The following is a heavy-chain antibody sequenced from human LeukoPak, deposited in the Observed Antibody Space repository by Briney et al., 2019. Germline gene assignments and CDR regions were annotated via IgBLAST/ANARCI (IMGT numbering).Heavy chain of an antibody. J-gene: IGHJ4*02. V-gene: IGHV1-2*06. D-gene: IGHD3-22*01. CDR3: ASVDYYDSSGYRDY. CDR2: INPNSGGT. CDR1: GYTFTGYY. Sequence: GASAKVSCKASGYTFTGYYMHWVRQAPGQGLEWMGRINPNSGGTNYAQKFQGRVTMTRDTSISTAYMELSRLRSDDTAVYYCASVDYYDSSGYRDYWGPGTLVTVSS.